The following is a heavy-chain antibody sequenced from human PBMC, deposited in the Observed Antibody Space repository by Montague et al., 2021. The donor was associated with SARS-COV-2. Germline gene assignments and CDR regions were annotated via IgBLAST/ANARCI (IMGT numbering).Heavy chain of an antibody. CDR3: ASSHCGGDCY. Sequence: TLSLTRTLSGGSISYGSYVWTWIRRPAGKGLEWIGRIHTSGSTNYXPSLKSRVAISIDTSKDQFSLELSSVTAADTAVYYCASSHCGGDCYSGQGTLVTVSS. V-gene: IGHV4-61*02. CDR2: IHTSGST. CDR1: GGSISYGSYV. D-gene: IGHD2-21*02. J-gene: IGHJ4*02.